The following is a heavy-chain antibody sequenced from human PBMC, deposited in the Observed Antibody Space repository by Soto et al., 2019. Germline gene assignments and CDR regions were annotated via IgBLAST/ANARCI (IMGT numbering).Heavy chain of an antibody. CDR2: VIPMVGMS. V-gene: IGHV1-69*02. CDR1: GGTFNFYS. Sequence: QVQLVQSGAEVKKHGSSVKVSCTASGGTFNFYSISWVRQAPGQGLEWVGRVIPMVGMSEYAQKFQGRVTITADKSTSTAYMNLRSLRSEDTAVYYCATNYGSGSAHFDYWGQGTLVTVSS. J-gene: IGHJ4*02. CDR3: ATNYGSGSAHFDY. D-gene: IGHD3-10*01.